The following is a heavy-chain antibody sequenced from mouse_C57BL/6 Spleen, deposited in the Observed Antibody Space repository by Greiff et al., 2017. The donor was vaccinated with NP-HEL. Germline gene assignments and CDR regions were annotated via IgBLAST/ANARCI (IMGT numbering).Heavy chain of an antibody. V-gene: IGHV5-6*01. CDR1: GFTFSSYG. J-gene: IGHJ4*01. CDR3: ARPSYYDYDEGYAMDY. D-gene: IGHD2-4*01. Sequence: EVMLVESGGDLVKPGGSLKLSCAASGFTFSSYGMSWVRQTPDKRLEWVATISSGGSYTYYPDSVKGRFTISRDNAKNTLYLQMSSLKSEDTAMYYCARPSYYDYDEGYAMDYWGQGTSVTVSS. CDR2: ISSGGSYT.